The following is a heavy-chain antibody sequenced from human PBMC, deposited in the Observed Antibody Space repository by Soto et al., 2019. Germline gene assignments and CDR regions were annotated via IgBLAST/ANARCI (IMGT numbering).Heavy chain of an antibody. CDR1: GGSFSNYV. CDR3: ARDMTRTVVPDFGF. CDR2: IIPISGAA. D-gene: IGHD1-7*01. V-gene: IGHV1-69*06. J-gene: IGHJ4*02. Sequence: SVKVSCKGSGGSFSNYVVNWVRQAPGQGLEWMGRIIPISGAANYAQKFQGRVTITADKSTSTSYMELSSLRSEDTAVYYCARDMTRTVVPDFGFWGQGTLVTVSS.